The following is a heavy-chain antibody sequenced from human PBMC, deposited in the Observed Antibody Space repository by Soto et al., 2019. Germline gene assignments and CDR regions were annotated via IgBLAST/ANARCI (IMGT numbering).Heavy chain of an antibody. CDR3: AHTHYRERLNYYYFSVDV. J-gene: IGHJ6*02. CDR1: GFSLSTSGVG. V-gene: IGHV2-5*01. Sequence: SGPTLVNPTQTLTLTCTFSGFSLSTSGVGVGWIRQPPGKALEWLALIYWNDDKRYSPSLKSRLTITKDTSKNQVVLTMTNMDPVDTATYYCAHTHYRERLNYYYFSVDVWGQGTTVTVSS. CDR2: IYWNDDK. D-gene: IGHD1-1*01.